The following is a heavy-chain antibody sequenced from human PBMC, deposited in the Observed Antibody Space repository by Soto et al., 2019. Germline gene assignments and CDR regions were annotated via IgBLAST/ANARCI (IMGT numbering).Heavy chain of an antibody. V-gene: IGHV3-7*01. J-gene: IGHJ6*02. CDR3: ARAGSWYGHSYYYYGMDV. Sequence: EVQLVESGGGLVQPGGSLRLSCAASGFTFSSYWMSWVRQAPGKGLEWVANIKQDGSEKDYVDSVKGRFTISRDNAKNSLYLHMNSLRAEDTAVYYCARAGSWYGHSYYYYGMDVWGQGTTVTVSS. CDR2: IKQDGSEK. D-gene: IGHD6-13*01. CDR1: GFTFSSYW.